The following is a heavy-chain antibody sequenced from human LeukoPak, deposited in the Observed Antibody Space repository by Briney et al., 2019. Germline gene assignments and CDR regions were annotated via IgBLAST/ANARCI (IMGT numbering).Heavy chain of an antibody. J-gene: IGHJ4*02. Sequence: PGGSLRLSCAASGFTFSSYSMNWVRQAPGEGLEWVSSISSSSSYIYYADSVKGRFTISRDNAKNSLYLQMDSLRAEDTAVYYCARDSSGWYADYWGQGTLVTVSS. CDR1: GFTFSSYS. V-gene: IGHV3-21*01. CDR2: ISSSSSYI. CDR3: ARDSSGWYADY. D-gene: IGHD6-19*01.